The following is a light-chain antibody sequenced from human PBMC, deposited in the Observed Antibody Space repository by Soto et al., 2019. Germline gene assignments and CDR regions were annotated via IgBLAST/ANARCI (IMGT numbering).Light chain of an antibody. V-gene: IGKV3-20*01. CDR3: QQSGSSPMWT. Sequence: EIVLTQSPGTLSLSPGERATLSCRASQSVSSSYLAWYQQKPGQAPRLLIYGASSRATGIPDRFSGSGSGTDFTLPISRLEPADFAVYYCQQSGSSPMWTFGQGTKVEIK. J-gene: IGKJ1*01. CDR1: QSVSSSY. CDR2: GAS.